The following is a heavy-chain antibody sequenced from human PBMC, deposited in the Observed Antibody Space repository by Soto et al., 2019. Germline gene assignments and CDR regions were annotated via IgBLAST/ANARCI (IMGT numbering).Heavy chain of an antibody. CDR2: ISAYNGHT. CDR3: ARDNGGLAAPGTDWFVP. V-gene: IGHV1-18*01. J-gene: IGHJ5*02. D-gene: IGHD6-13*01. Sequence: QVQLEQSGAEVKQPGASVTVSCKASGYTFTNYAITWVRQAPGQGLEWMGWISAYNGHTNYAQKVHGRLTMTTDTSTSTAYMELRSLTYDDTAIYYCARDNGGLAAPGTDWFVPWGQGTLVTVSS. CDR1: GYTFTNYA.